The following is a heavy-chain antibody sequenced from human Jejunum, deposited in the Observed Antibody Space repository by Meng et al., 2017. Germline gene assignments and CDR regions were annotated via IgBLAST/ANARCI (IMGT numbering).Heavy chain of an antibody. CDR3: VRGRGGY. Sequence: GGSLRLSCAVSQFTVSSDFMSWVRQAPGKELECVSLISIEGSTYYADSVKGRFTISRDNSKNTLYIQMNTLRTADTAVYYCVRGRGGYWGQGTLVTVSS. V-gene: IGHV3-66*02. J-gene: IGHJ4*02. D-gene: IGHD3-10*01. CDR2: ISIEGST. CDR1: QFTVSSDF.